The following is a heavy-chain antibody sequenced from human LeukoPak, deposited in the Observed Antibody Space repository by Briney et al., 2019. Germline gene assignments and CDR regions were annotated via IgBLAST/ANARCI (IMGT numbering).Heavy chain of an antibody. CDR2: IKSKTDGGTT. V-gene: IGHV3-15*01. Sequence: GGSLRLSCAASGLTFSIAWMSWVRQAPGRGVEWVGRIKSKTDGGTTDYAAPLKGRFTIPRDDSKNALYVQMNSLKTEDTAVYYCTTGPYDYGSGTYYHWGQGTLVTVSS. CDR1: GLTFSIAW. D-gene: IGHD3-10*01. J-gene: IGHJ4*02. CDR3: TTGPYDYGSGTYYH.